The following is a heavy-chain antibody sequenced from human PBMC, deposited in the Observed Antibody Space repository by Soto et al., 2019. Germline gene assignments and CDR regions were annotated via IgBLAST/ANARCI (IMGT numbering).Heavy chain of an antibody. Sequence: QVQLQESGPGLVKPSETLSLTCTVSGGSISSYYWSWIRQPPGKGLEWIGYIYYSGSTNYNPSLKSRVTISVATSKIQFSLMLSSVTAADAAVYYCAGGYNWNDGGFDYWGQGTLVTVSS. CDR3: AGGYNWNDGGFDY. CDR2: IYYSGST. V-gene: IGHV4-59*01. J-gene: IGHJ4*02. D-gene: IGHD1-1*01. CDR1: GGSISSYY.